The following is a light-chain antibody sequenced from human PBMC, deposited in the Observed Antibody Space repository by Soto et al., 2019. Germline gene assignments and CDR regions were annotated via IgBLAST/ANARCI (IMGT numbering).Light chain of an antibody. J-gene: IGKJ5*01. CDR1: QSVSSY. V-gene: IGKV3-11*01. CDR3: QQRNAALLT. Sequence: EIVLTQSPATLSLSPGERATLSCRASQSVSSYLAWYQQKPGQAPRLLIYDASNRATGIPARFSGSGSGTDFTLTIGSLEPEDFAVYYCQQRNAALLTFGQGTRLEIK. CDR2: DAS.